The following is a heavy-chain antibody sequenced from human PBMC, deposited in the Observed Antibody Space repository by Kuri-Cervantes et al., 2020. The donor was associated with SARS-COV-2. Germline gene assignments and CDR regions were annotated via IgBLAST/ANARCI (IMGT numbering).Heavy chain of an antibody. D-gene: IGHD2-2*01. Sequence: GESLKISCSASGFTFSSYAMTWIRQAPGKGLEWVSYISSDSSHTNNAESVKGRFTISRDNAKNSLYLQMNSLRAEDTAVYYCARLVFVDAFDIWGQGTMVTVSS. V-gene: IGHV3-11*06. CDR1: GFTFSSYA. J-gene: IGHJ3*02. CDR3: ARLVFVDAFDI. CDR2: ISSDSSHT.